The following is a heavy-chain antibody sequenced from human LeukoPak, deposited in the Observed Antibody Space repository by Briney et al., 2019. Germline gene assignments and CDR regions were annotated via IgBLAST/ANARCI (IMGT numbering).Heavy chain of an antibody. J-gene: IGHJ2*01. V-gene: IGHV3-33*06. Sequence: GRSLRLSCAASGFTFSSYGMHWVRQAPGKGLEWVAVIWYDGSNKYYADSVKGRFTISRDNSKNTLYLQMNSLRAEDTAVYYCANSIAADDWYFDLWGRGTLSLSPQ. CDR1: GFTFSSYG. CDR3: ANSIAADDWYFDL. D-gene: IGHD6-13*01. CDR2: IWYDGSNK.